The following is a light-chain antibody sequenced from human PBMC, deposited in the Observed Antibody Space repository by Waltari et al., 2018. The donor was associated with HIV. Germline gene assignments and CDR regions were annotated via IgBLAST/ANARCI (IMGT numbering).Light chain of an antibody. Sequence: QSALTQPASVSGSPGQSITIPCTGTSRNVGSDDLVSWYHQPPGEAPKLIIYEVTKRPSGVSNRFSGSKSGNTASLTISGLQAEDEADYYCCSCPRSGIRYVFGTGTKVTVL. CDR2: EVT. V-gene: IGLV2-23*02. CDR1: SRNVGSDDL. CDR3: CSCPRSGIRYV. J-gene: IGLJ1*01.